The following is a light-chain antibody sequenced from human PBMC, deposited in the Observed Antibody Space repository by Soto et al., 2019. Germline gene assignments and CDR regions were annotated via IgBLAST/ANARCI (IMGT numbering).Light chain of an antibody. CDR1: QSVSSN. V-gene: IGKV3-15*01. J-gene: IGKJ4*01. CDR3: QQRSSWPLT. Sequence: EIVMTQSPATLSVSPGERATLSCRASQSVSSNLAWYQQKPGQAPRLLIYGASTRATGIPARFSGSGSGTEFTLTISSLQSEDFAVYYCQQRSSWPLTFGGGTKVAIK. CDR2: GAS.